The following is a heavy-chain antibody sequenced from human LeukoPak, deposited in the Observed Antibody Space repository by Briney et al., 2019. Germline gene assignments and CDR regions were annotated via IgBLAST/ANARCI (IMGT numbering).Heavy chain of an antibody. D-gene: IGHD6-13*01. CDR2: IRSTGGTT. Sequence: QSGGSLRLSCGASGFTFSNYAMSWVRQAPGKGLESVSDIRSTGGTTAYADSLKGRFTIYSDNSRNTLYLQMNSLRAEDTAVYYCARADRYGTTWYGRVDYWGQGTLVTVSS. V-gene: IGHV3-23*01. CDR1: GFTFSNYA. J-gene: IGHJ4*02. CDR3: ARADRYGTTWYGRVDY.